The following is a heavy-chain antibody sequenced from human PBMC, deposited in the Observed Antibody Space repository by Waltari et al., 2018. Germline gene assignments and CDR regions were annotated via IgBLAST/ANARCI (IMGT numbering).Heavy chain of an antibody. J-gene: IGHJ4*02. V-gene: IGHV4-39*01. CDR2: IYYSGST. CDR3: ATHSSTDCYRCFDY. CDR1: GGSISSSPYA. Sequence: TVSGGSISSSPYAWGWIRQSPKKGLEWIGNIYYSGSTYYNPSLKSRVTMSVDTSTNQFSLKVTSVTAADTAVYYCATHSSTDCYRCFDYWGQGTLVTVSS. D-gene: IGHD2-2*02.